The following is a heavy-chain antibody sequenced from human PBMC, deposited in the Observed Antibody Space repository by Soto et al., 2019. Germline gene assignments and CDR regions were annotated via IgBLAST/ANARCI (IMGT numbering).Heavy chain of an antibody. D-gene: IGHD3-9*01. CDR1: GGSFSGYY. CDR2: INDRGSI. J-gene: IGHJ2*01. Sequence: QVQLQQWGAGPLRPLETLSLTCGVCGGSFSGYYSSWIRPSRGEGLEWIGEINDRGSINYNPSLKSRVSISVDTSKNHYSLNLRSVTAAATAVYYCARESHDILTGPPWVWYFDLWGRGTLVTVSS. CDR3: ARESHDILTGPPWVWYFDL. V-gene: IGHV4-34*01.